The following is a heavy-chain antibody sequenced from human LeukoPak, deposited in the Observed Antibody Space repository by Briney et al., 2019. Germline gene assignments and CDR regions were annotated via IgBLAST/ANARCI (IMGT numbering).Heavy chain of an antibody. J-gene: IGHJ4*02. Sequence: PSETLSLTCTVSGGSISSYYWSWIRQPPGKGLEWIGYIYYSGSTNYNPSLKSRVTISVDTSKNQFSLKLSSVTAADTAVYYCARSPPSTRKWLSFDYWGQGTLVTVSS. CDR2: IYYSGST. V-gene: IGHV4-59*08. D-gene: IGHD3-22*01. CDR1: GGSISSYY. CDR3: ARSPPSTRKWLSFDY.